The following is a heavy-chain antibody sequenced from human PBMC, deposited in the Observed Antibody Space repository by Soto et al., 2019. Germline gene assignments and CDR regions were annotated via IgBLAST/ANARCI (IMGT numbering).Heavy chain of an antibody. J-gene: IGHJ6*02. D-gene: IGHD3-10*01. CDR2: IFFDGSDK. CDR1: GFTFSSYV. CDR3: TRDRVWFGESSPRTNGMDV. V-gene: IGHV3-30-3*01. Sequence: GGSLRLSCVASGFTFSSYVLHWVRQAPGKGLEWVSIIFFDGSDKYYADSVKGRFTISRDNSKNTLYLQMNGLRPEDTAVYYCTRDRVWFGESSPRTNGMDVWGQGTTVTVSS.